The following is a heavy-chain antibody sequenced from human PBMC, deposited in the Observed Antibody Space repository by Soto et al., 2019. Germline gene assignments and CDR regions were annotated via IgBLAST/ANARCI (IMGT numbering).Heavy chain of an antibody. D-gene: IGHD3-3*01. CDR2: SYYRGST. J-gene: IGHJ4*02. CDR3: ATADGFGVVTPFFEY. Sequence: QLQLQESGPGLVKPSETLSLTCTVSGGSISSRSHSWGWIRQSPGKHLEWIGSSYYRGSTHYNPSLKTRVTISVDTSKNQVFLKVFSVTAADTAVYYCATADGFGVVTPFFEYWGQGILVTVSS. CDR1: GGSISSRSHS. V-gene: IGHV4-39*01.